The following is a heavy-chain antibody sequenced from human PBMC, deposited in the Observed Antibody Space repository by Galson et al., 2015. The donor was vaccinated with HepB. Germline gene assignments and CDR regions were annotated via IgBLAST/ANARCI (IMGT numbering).Heavy chain of an antibody. CDR2: ISTSSSII. V-gene: IGHV3-48*02. CDR3: TREAHVTVPAFDH. J-gene: IGHJ4*02. Sequence: SLRLSCAASGFTFSSYSMNWVRQAPGKGLEWVSYISTSSSIIYYADSVKGRFTISRDNAKKSLYLQMNRLRDGDTGLYYCTREAHVTVPAFDHWGQGALVTVSS. D-gene: IGHD4-17*01. CDR1: GFTFSSYS.